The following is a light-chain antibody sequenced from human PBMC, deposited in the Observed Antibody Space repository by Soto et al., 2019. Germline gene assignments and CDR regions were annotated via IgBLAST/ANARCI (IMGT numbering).Light chain of an antibody. CDR1: QGIRNY. Sequence: DIQMTQSPFSLSASVGDRVTITCRASQGIRNYLGWFQQKPGEAPKRLIYATSSLEGGVPSRFSGSGSGTEVTLTISSLQPEDFATYYCLQHNSYPYTFGQGTKLEIK. J-gene: IGKJ2*01. V-gene: IGKV1-17*01. CDR3: LQHNSYPYT. CDR2: ATS.